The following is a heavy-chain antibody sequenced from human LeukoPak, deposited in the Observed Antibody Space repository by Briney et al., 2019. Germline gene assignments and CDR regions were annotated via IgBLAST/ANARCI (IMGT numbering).Heavy chain of an antibody. CDR1: GGTFSSYA. D-gene: IGHD3-9*01. CDR3: ANLAYDILTGYQEYFQH. CDR2: IIPIFGTA. Sequence: SVKVSCTASGGTFSSYAISWVRQAPGQGLEWMGGIIPIFGTANYAQKFQGRVTITADESTSTAYMELSSLRSEDTAVYYCANLAYDILTGYQEYFQHWGQGTLVTVSS. V-gene: IGHV1-69*13. J-gene: IGHJ1*01.